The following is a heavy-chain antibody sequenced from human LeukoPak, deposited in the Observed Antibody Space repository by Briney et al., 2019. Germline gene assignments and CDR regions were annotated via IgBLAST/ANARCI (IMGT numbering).Heavy chain of an antibody. CDR2: ISSDASIT. V-gene: IGHV3-30*04. CDR3: AKEGGSGYYYFDY. CDR1: GFTFNSYS. D-gene: IGHD3-22*01. Sequence: PGGSLRLSCAASGFTFNSYSMHWVRQAPGKGLEWVAVISSDASITYYADSVKGRFTVSRDNSKDTLYLQMNSLRAEDTAVYYCAKEGGSGYYYFDYWGQGTLVTVSS. J-gene: IGHJ4*02.